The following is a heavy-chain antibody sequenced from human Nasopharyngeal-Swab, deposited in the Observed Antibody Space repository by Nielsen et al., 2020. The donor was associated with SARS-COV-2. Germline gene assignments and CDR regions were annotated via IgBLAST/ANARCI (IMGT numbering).Heavy chain of an antibody. D-gene: IGHD2-15*01. CDR2: IIPILGIA. V-gene: IGHV1-69*04. J-gene: IGHJ6*02. Sequence: SVKVSCKASGGTFSSYAISWVRQAPGPGLEWMGRIIPILGIANYAQKFQGRVTITADKSTSTAYMELSSLRSEDTAVYYCAREYCSGGSCYGNYGMDVWGQGTTVTVSS. CDR3: AREYCSGGSCYGNYGMDV. CDR1: GGTFSSYA.